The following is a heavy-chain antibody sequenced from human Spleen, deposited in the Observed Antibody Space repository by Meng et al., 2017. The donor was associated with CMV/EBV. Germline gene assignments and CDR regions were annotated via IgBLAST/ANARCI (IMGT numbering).Heavy chain of an antibody. CDR3: TRRPLGSTRPFDY. V-gene: IGHV1-2*06. Sequence: KTAGTRFNGFYMHWVRQAPGQGLEWMGRINPNNGDTQYAQRFEGRVSMTTDTSISTVYMELSSLTSDDTAFYFCTRRPLGSTRPFDYWGQGTLVTVSS. CDR2: INPNNGDT. CDR1: GTRFNGFY. J-gene: IGHJ4*02. D-gene: IGHD1-26*01.